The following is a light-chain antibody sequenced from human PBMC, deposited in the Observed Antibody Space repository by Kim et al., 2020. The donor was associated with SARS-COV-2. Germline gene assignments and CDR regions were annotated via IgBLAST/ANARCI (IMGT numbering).Light chain of an antibody. J-gene: IGLJ2*01. CDR3: CSYAGSSTSVV. CDR2: EVS. V-gene: IGLV2-23*02. Sequence: SITISCTGPSSDVGSYNLVSWYQQHPGKAPKLMIYEVSKRPSGVSNRFSGSKSGNTASLTISGLQAEDEADYYCCSYAGSSTSVVFGGGTQLTVL. CDR1: SSDVGSYNL.